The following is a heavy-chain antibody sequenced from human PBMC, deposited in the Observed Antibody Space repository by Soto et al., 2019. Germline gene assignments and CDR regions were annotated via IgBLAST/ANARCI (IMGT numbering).Heavy chain of an antibody. CDR1: GGTFSSYA. V-gene: IGHV1-69*13. J-gene: IGHJ4*01. CDR2: IIPIFGTA. D-gene: IGHD2-8*01. Sequence: SVKVSCKASGGTFSSYAISWVRQAPGQGLEWMGGIIPIFGTANYAQKFKGRVTITADESTSTAYMELSSLRSEDTDVYYCARGKHNKLMVYASAPDYFDYWG. CDR3: ARGKHNKLMVYASAPDYFDY.